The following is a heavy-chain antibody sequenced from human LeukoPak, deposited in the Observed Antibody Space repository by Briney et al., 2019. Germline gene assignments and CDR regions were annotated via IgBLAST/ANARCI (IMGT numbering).Heavy chain of an antibody. CDR1: GYTFTNYY. CDR2: IKPIGGTT. CDR3: GGHNSASITMIH. V-gene: IGHV1-46*01. J-gene: IGHJ4*02. Sequence: ASVKVSCKAPGYTFTNYYVHWVRQAPGQGLEWMGIIKPIGGTTRYAQKFQGRVTVMGHTSTTTVYMVVRGLRPHDSGVYYCGGHNSASITMIHWGQGSPVTVSS. D-gene: IGHD3-22*01.